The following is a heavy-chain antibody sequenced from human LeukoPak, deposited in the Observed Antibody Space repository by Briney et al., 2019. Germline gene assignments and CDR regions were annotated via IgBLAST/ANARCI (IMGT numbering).Heavy chain of an antibody. Sequence: ASVKVSCKASGYTFTDYYTHWVRQAPGQGLEWMGWINPNSGYTNFAQNFQGRVSMTRDTSISTAYMDLISLGSDDTAVYYCARSSGWYPVDYWGQGTLVSVSS. CDR1: GYTFTDYY. J-gene: IGHJ4*02. V-gene: IGHV1-2*02. CDR2: INPNSGYT. D-gene: IGHD6-19*01. CDR3: ARSSGWYPVDY.